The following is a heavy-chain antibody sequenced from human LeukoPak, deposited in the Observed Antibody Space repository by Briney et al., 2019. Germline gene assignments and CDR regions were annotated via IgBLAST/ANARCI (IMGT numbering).Heavy chain of an antibody. V-gene: IGHV4-4*07. CDR3: ARHRAEMATITDDAFDM. Sequence: SETLSLTCTVSGASINSYYWGWIRQSAGRGLEWIGRIYTNGNTDYSPPLGGRVTMSVDTSKSQFSLRLSSVTAADTAVFYCARHRAEMATITDDAFDMWGQGTMVTVSS. CDR2: IYTNGNT. D-gene: IGHD5-24*01. J-gene: IGHJ3*02. CDR1: GASINSYY.